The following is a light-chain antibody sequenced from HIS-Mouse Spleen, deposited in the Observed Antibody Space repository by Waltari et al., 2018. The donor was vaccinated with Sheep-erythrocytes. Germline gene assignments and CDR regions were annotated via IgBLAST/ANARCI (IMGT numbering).Light chain of an antibody. V-gene: IGLV2-23*01. CDR3: CSYAGSSTPWV. CDR1: SSDVGSYNL. CDR2: EGS. J-gene: IGLJ3*02. Sequence: QSALTQPASVSGSPGQSITIPRTGTSSDVGSYNLVPWYQQHPGKAPKLMIYEGSKRPSGVSNRFSGSKSGNTASLTISGLQAEDEADYYCCSYAGSSTPWVFGGGTKLTVL.